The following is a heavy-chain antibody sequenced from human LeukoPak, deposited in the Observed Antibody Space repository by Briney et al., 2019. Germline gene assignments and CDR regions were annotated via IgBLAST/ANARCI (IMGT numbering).Heavy chain of an antibody. J-gene: IGHJ4*02. Sequence: GGSLRLSCAASGFIFNSYGMHWVRQAPGKGLEWVAFISYDGSNKYYADSVKGRFTISRDNSKNTLYLQMNSLRAEDTAVYYCAKSRVRGDGYNYCFDYWGQGTLVTVSS. CDR1: GFIFNSYG. CDR2: ISYDGSNK. V-gene: IGHV3-30*02. CDR3: AKSRVRGDGYNYCFDY. D-gene: IGHD5-24*01.